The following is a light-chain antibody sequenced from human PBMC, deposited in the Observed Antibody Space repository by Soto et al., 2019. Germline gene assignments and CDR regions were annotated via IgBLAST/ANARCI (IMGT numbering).Light chain of an antibody. CDR2: STY. J-gene: IGLJ2*01. CDR3: AAWDDSLSGVV. V-gene: IGLV1-47*02. Sequence: QAVVTQPPSASGTPGQRVTISCSGGSSNIGRNYVFWYQQLPRTAPKLLIYSTYQRPSGVPDRFSGSKSGTSASLAISGLRFEDEADYYCAAWDDSLSGVVFGGGTKLTVL. CDR1: SSNIGRNY.